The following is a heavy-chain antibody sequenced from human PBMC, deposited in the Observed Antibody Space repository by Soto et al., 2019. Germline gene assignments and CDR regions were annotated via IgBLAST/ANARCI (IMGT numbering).Heavy chain of an antibody. D-gene: IGHD2-21*02. CDR1: GFTFSSYA. V-gene: IGHV3-23*01. J-gene: IGHJ6*02. CDR2: ISGSGGST. CDR3: AKGGDEYYYYGMDV. Sequence: GGSLRLSCAASGFTFSSYAMSWVRQAPGKGLEWVSAISGSGGSTYYADSVKGRFTISRDNSKNTLYLQMNSLRAEDTAVYYCAKGGDEYYYYGMDVWGQGTTVTVSS.